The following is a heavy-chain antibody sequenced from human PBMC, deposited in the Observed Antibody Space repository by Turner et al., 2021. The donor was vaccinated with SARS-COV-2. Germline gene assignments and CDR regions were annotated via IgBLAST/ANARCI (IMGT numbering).Heavy chain of an antibody. Sequence: QLQLQESGPGLVKPSETLSLTCTVSGGSISSSSYYWGWIRQPPGKGLEWIGYIYYSGSTYYNPTLKSRVTISVDTSKNQFSLKLSSVTAADTAVYYCARDYGGNSNYFDYWGQGTLVTVSS. CDR2: IYYSGST. J-gene: IGHJ4*02. CDR1: GGSISSSSYY. D-gene: IGHD4-17*01. CDR3: ARDYGGNSNYFDY. V-gene: IGHV4-39*07.